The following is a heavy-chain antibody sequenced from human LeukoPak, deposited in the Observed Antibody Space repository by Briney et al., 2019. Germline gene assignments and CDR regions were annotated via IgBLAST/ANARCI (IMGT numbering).Heavy chain of an antibody. CDR1: GGTFSSYA. CDR2: IIPIFGTA. D-gene: IGHD2-2*01. V-gene: IGHV1-69*13. Sequence: ASVKVSCKASGGTFSSYAISWGRQAPGQGLEWMGGIIPIFGTANYAQKFQGRGTITADESTSTAYMELSSLRSEDTAVYYCARGVVPAVTYYFDYWGQGTLVTVSS. J-gene: IGHJ4*02. CDR3: ARGVVPAVTYYFDY.